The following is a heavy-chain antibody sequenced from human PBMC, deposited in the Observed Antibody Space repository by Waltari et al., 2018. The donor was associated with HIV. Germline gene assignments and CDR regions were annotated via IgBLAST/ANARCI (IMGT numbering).Heavy chain of an antibody. V-gene: IGHV5-51*01. CDR2: TLPGDSDT. CDR1: GYTFTNYW. D-gene: IGHD2-15*01. Sequence: EVQLVQSGPEVKKPGESLKISCKVSGYTFTNYWIGWARQMPGKGLEWMGVTLPGDSDTRDSPSFQGQVTISADKSITTAYLQWTSLKASDTAMYYCARLKDIVVVVSLSAFDYWGQGTLVTVSS. J-gene: IGHJ4*02. CDR3: ARLKDIVVVVSLSAFDY.